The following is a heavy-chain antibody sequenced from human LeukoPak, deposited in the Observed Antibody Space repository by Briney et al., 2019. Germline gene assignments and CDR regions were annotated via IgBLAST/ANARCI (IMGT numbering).Heavy chain of an antibody. Sequence: GGSLRLSCAASGFTFSDYYMSWIRQAPGKGLEWVSYISSSGSTIYYADSVKGRFTISRDNAKNSLYLQMNSLRDEDTAVYYCARDRAYYYDISGYYYFDHWGQGTLVTVSS. CDR1: GFTFSDYY. D-gene: IGHD3-22*01. J-gene: IGHJ4*02. CDR2: ISSSGSTI. CDR3: ARDRAYYYDISGYYYFDH. V-gene: IGHV3-11*01.